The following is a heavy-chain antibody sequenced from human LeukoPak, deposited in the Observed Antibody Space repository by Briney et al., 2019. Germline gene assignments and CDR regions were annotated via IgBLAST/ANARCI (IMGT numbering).Heavy chain of an antibody. V-gene: IGHV5-51*01. CDR2: IYPGDSDT. CDR1: GYSFTSYW. J-gene: IGHJ4*02. Sequence: GESLKISCKGSGYSFTSYWIGWVRQMPGKGLEWMGIIYPGDSDTRYSPSFQGQVTISADKSISTAYLQWSSLKASDTAMYYCARDLLSDYYDSSGEVFWGQGTLVTVSS. CDR3: ARDLLSDYYDSSGEVF. D-gene: IGHD3-22*01.